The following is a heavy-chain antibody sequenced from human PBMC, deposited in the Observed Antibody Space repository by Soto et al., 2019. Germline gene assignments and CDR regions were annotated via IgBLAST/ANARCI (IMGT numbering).Heavy chain of an antibody. V-gene: IGHV1-18*01. CDR2: INVYNGTT. J-gene: IGHJ5*02. D-gene: IGHD3-10*01. CDR3: ARGVGSGSYYNQYNWFDP. CDR1: GYTFTNYG. Sequence: QVQLVQSGGEVKKPGASVKVSCKASGYTFTNYGISLVRQAPGQGLEWMGWINVYNGTTKYAQKVQGRVTMTTDTSTSTAYMELRSLRSDDTAVYYCARGVGSGSYYNQYNWFDPWGQGTLVTVSS.